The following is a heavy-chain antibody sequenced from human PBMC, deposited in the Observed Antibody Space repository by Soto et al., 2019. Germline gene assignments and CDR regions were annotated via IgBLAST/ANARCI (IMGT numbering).Heavy chain of an antibody. J-gene: IGHJ6*02. V-gene: IGHV3-33*01. D-gene: IGHD6-19*01. Sequence: QIQLVESGGGVVQPGGSLRLSCTASGFTFNSYGFNWVRQAPGKGLEWVAVIWYDGNTKYYADSVKGRFTISRDNLRSTVYLQMNSLTAEDTAVYYCARPLVAPVAGPYYYGMDVWGQGTTVTVSS. CDR3: ARPLVAPVAGPYYYGMDV. CDR1: GFTFNSYG. CDR2: IWYDGNTK.